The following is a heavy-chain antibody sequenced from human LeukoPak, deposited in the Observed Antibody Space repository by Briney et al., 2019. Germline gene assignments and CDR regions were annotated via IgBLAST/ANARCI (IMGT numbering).Heavy chain of an antibody. D-gene: IGHD3-10*01. CDR1: GCSFNDHS. CDR2: VSSASSAI. CDR3: ARGVSYEDS. Sequence: GGSLRLSCAASGCSFNDHSMNWVRQAPGKRLEWLSYVSSASSAIYYADSVKGRFTISRDNAKNSLYLQMNSLRAEDTAIYYCARGVSYEDSWGQGTLVTVSS. V-gene: IGHV3-48*01. J-gene: IGHJ4*02.